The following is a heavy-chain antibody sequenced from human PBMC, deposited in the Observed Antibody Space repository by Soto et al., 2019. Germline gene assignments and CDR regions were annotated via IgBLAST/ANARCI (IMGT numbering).Heavy chain of an antibody. J-gene: IGHJ4*02. CDR1: GFTFSSYG. Sequence: QVQLVESGGGVVQPGRSLRLFCAASGFTFSSYGMHWFRQAPGKGLEWVAVISYDGSNKYYADSVKGRFTISRDNSKNTLYMQMNSLRAEDTAVYYCAKDFDSSGTVDYWGQGTLVTVSS. D-gene: IGHD3-22*01. CDR3: AKDFDSSGTVDY. CDR2: ISYDGSNK. V-gene: IGHV3-30*18.